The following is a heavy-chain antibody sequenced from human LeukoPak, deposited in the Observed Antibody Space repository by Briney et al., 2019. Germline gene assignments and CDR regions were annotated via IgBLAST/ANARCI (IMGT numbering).Heavy chain of an antibody. V-gene: IGHV3-21*01. CDR1: GFTFSSYS. CDR3: ARDAEDIVVVVATGSYGMDV. D-gene: IGHD2-15*01. Sequence: GSLRLSCAASGFTFSSYSMNWVRQAPGKGLEWVSSISSSSSYIYYADSVKGRFTISRDNAKNSLYLQMNSLRAEDTAVYYCARDAEDIVVVVATGSYGMDVWGQGTTVTVSS. CDR2: ISSSSSYI. J-gene: IGHJ6*02.